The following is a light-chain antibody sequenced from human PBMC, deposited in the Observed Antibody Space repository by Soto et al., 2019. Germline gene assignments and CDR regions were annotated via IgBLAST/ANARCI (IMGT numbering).Light chain of an antibody. CDR2: RAS. CDR3: QQLNSYPAT. V-gene: IGKV1-9*01. Sequence: DIQLTQSPSFLSASVGDRVTITCRASQGISSYLAWYQQKPGKAPKLLIYRASTLQSGAPSRFSGSGSGTEFILTISSLQPEDFATYYCQQLNSYPATFGPGTKVDIK. J-gene: IGKJ3*01. CDR1: QGISSY.